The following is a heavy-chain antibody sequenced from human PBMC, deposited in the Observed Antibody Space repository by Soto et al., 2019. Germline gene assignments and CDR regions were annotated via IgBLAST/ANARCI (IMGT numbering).Heavy chain of an antibody. CDR2: ISSSSSYI. Sequence: PGGSLRLSCAASGFTFSSYSMNWVRQAPGKGLEWVSSISSSSSYIYYADSVKGRFTISRDNAKNSLYLQMNSLRAEDTAVYYCARGYCSGGSCFYPLEYFQHWGQGTLVTVSS. D-gene: IGHD2-15*01. CDR1: GFTFSSYS. V-gene: IGHV3-21*01. CDR3: ARGYCSGGSCFYPLEYFQH. J-gene: IGHJ1*01.